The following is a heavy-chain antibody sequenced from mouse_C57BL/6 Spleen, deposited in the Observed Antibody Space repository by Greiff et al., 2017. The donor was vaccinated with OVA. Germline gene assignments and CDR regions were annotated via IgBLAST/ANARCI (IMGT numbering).Heavy chain of an antibody. Sequence: QVQLKQSGAELAKPGASVKLSCKASGYTFTRYWMHWVKQRPGQGLEWIGYINPRSGYTKYNQKFKDKATLTADKSSSTAYMQLSSLTYGDSAVYYGARRGFITTVVEGYFDVWGTGTTVTVSS. V-gene: IGHV1-7*01. CDR3: ARRGFITTVVEGYFDV. CDR1: GYTFTRYW. J-gene: IGHJ1*03. D-gene: IGHD1-1*01. CDR2: INPRSGYT.